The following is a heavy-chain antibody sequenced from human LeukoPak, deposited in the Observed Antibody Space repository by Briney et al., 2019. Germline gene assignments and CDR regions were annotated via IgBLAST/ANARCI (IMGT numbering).Heavy chain of an antibody. V-gene: IGHV3-74*01. CDR2: IKNEGSDT. J-gene: IGHJ4*02. CDR3: ARADYGNDY. CDR1: GFTFSSYW. D-gene: IGHD4/OR15-4a*01. Sequence: PGGSLRLSCAASGFTFSSYWMHWVRQAPGKGLVWVSRIKNEGSDTRYADSVKGRFTISRDNSKNTLYLQMNSLRAEDTAVYYCARADYGNDYWGQGTLVTVSS.